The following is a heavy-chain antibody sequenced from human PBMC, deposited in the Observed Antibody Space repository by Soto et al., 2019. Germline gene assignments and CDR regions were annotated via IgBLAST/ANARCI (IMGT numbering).Heavy chain of an antibody. CDR3: ARYYRGRGIYFFDD. Sequence: EVQLVESGGGLVQPGGSLRLSCVASGFTIMSSFMGWVRQAPGKGLVWVANINQAGGVTYYVDSVEGRFTIFRDNAKDSLYLQMHSLGAEDTAVYYCARYYRGRGIYFFDDWGQGALVTVS. V-gene: IGHV3-7*03. CDR1: GFTIMSSF. D-gene: IGHD1-26*01. J-gene: IGHJ4*02. CDR2: INQAGGVT.